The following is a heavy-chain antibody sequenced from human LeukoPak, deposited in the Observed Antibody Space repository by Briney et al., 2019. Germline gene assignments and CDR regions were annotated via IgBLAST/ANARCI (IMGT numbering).Heavy chain of an antibody. D-gene: IGHD2-21*02. V-gene: IGHV4-59*08. J-gene: IGHJ4*02. CDR2: NYYSGST. CDR3: ARHGGDWVFDY. Sequence: SETLSLTCSVSGGSISTDYWSWIRQPPGKGLEWIGYNYYSGSTKSNPSLKSRVTISVDTSKNQFSLKLSSVTAADTAVYYCARHGGDWVFDYWGQGTLVTVSS. CDR1: GGSISTDY.